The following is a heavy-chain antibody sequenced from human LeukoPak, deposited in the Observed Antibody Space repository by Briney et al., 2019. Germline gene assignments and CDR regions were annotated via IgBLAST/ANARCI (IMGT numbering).Heavy chain of an antibody. CDR2: IIPIFGTA. Sequence: ASVKVSCKASGGTFSSYAISWVRQAPGQGLEWMGGIIPIFGTANYAQKFQGRVTITADESTSTAYMELSSLRSQDTAVYYCARLTSYSPSGYGDDAFDIWGQGTMVTVAS. CDR1: GGTFSSYA. V-gene: IGHV1-69*13. J-gene: IGHJ3*02. CDR3: ARLTSYSPSGYGDDAFDI. D-gene: IGHD5-12*01.